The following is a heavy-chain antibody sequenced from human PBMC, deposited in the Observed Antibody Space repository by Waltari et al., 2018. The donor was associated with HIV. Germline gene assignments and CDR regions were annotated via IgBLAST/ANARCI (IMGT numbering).Heavy chain of an antibody. Sequence: QVQLVQSGAEVKKPGSSVKVSCQASGGTLSSSAISWVRPAPEQGLEWMGGIIPIFGTANYAQKFQGRVTITADESTSTAYMELSSLRSEDTAVYYCARTKDTAAYYYYGMDVWGQGTTVTVSS. D-gene: IGHD5-18*01. CDR2: IIPIFGTA. V-gene: IGHV1-69*13. CDR3: ARTKDTAAYYYYGMDV. J-gene: IGHJ6*02. CDR1: GGTLSSSA.